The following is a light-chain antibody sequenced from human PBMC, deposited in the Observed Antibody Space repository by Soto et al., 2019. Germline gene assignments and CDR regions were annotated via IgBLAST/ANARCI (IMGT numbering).Light chain of an antibody. J-gene: IGKJ5*01. V-gene: IGKV3-15*01. Sequence: EIVMTQSPATLSVSPGERVTLSCRASQSVSSKLAWYQQKPGQAPRLLIYGASTRATGIPARFSGSGSGTEFTLTISSLQSEDFAVYYCHQYNNWPPRTFGQGTRLDIK. CDR3: HQYNNWPPRT. CDR1: QSVSSK. CDR2: GAS.